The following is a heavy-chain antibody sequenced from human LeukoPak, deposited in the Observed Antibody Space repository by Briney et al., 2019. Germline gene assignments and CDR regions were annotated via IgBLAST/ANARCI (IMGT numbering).Heavy chain of an antibody. CDR2: ISGSGGST. D-gene: IGHD2-15*01. J-gene: IGHJ4*02. CDR3: AKSIGGVVVVAADH. V-gene: IGHV3-23*01. Sequence: GGSLRLSCAASGFTFGTYAMTWVRQAPGKGLEWVSVISGSGGSTYYADSVKGRFTLSRDNSRDTLYLQMNSLRAEDTAVYYCAKSIGGVVVVAADHGGQGTLVMVSA. CDR1: GFTFGTYA.